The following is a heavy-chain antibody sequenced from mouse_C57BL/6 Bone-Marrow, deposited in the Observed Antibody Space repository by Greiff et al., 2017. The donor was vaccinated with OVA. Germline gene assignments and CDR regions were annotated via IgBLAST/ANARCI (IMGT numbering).Heavy chain of an antibody. Sequence: VQLKESGPGLVKPSQSLSLTCSVTGYSITSGYYWNWIRQFPRNKLEWMGYISYDGSNNYNPSLKNRISIPRDTSKNQFFLKLNSVTTEDTATYYCARDPRDYYGSSYVAYWGQGTLVTVSA. D-gene: IGHD1-1*01. V-gene: IGHV3-6*01. CDR1: GYSITSGYY. CDR2: ISYDGSN. J-gene: IGHJ3*01. CDR3: ARDPRDYYGSSYVAY.